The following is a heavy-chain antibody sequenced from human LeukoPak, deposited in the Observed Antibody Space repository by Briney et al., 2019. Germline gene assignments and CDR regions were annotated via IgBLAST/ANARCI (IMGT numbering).Heavy chain of an antibody. CDR1: GFTFTTFG. CDR3: AKINNNDDY. Sequence: GRSLRLSCAASGFTFTTFGIPWVRQAPGKGLEWVAAISPRGDIEYYTDSVKGRFTISRDNSKNMIYLQMNSLRGEDSAVYYCAKINNNDDYWGQGNLVTVSS. D-gene: IGHD1/OR15-1a*01. CDR2: ISPRGDIE. J-gene: IGHJ4*02. V-gene: IGHV3-30*18.